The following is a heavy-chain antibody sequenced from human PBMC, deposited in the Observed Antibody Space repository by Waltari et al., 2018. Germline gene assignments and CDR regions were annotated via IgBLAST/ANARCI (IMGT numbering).Heavy chain of an antibody. CDR3: ARGTHYGDNDGYYHRAALDL. CDR2: INLNGYL. V-gene: IGHV4-34*01. D-gene: IGHD4-17*01. CDR1: GGSFSSYY. J-gene: IGHJ5*02. Sequence: QVQLHPWGAGLLKPSGTLSLTCAVLGGSFSSYYWIWIRQSPGKGLEWSGEINLNGYLNDIPSHDSQVIISVDTSKKQFFLSLTSVTTADTDVYYCARGTHYGDNDGYYHRAALDLWGQGSQVTVSS.